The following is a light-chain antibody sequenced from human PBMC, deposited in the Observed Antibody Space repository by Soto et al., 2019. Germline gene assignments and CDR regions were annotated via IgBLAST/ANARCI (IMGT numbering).Light chain of an antibody. CDR1: TSNIGNNW. CDR3: GTWDSSLSAGV. CDR2: DNN. J-gene: IGLJ2*01. V-gene: IGLV1-51*01. Sequence: QSVLTQPPSVSAAPGQKVTISCSGSTSNIGNNWVSWYQQLPGTAPKLLIYDNNKRPSGIPDRFSGSNSGTSATLGITGLQTGDEVDYYCGTWDSSLSAGVFGGGTNLTVL.